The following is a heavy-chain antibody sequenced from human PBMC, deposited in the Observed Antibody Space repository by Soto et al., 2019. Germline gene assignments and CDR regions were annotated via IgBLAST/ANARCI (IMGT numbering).Heavy chain of an antibody. D-gene: IGHD6-13*01. J-gene: IGHJ6*02. CDR3: AVPHSSSWYRDYYYYGMDV. V-gene: IGHV4-34*01. CDR2: INHRGST. Sequence: SETLSLTCAVYGGSFASYYRSWLRHPPGKGREWIGEINHRGSTNYNPSLKSRVTISVDTSKNQFSLKLSSVSDADTAVYYCAVPHSSSWYRDYYYYGMDVWGRGTTVTVSS. CDR1: GGSFASYY.